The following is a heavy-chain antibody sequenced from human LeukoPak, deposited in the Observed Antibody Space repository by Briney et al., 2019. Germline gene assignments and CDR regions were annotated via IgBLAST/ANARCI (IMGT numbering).Heavy chain of an antibody. J-gene: IGHJ4*02. CDR2: IYGGGST. CDR1: GFTVSSNY. CDR3: ARELSTVTTNHFDY. V-gene: IGHV3-66*02. D-gene: IGHD4-11*01. Sequence: GGSLRLSCAASGFTVSSNYMSWVRQAPGKGLEWVSVIYGGGSTYYADSVKGRFTISRDNSKNTLYLQMNSLRAEDTAVHYCARELSTVTTNHFDYWGQGTLVTVSS.